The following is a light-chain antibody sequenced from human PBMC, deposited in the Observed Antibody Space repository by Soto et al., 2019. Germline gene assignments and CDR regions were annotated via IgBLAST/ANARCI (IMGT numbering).Light chain of an antibody. CDR1: QSVNRRY. CDR2: GAS. CDR3: QQYCSSPYT. Sequence: EIVLTQSPGTLSLSRGERATLSCRASQSVNRRYLAWYQQKRGQTPRILIYGASSRATGIPDRFSGTGSGTDFTITTSRLEPEDFAVYYCQQYCSSPYTFGLGTKLEIK. V-gene: IGKV3-20*01. J-gene: IGKJ2*01.